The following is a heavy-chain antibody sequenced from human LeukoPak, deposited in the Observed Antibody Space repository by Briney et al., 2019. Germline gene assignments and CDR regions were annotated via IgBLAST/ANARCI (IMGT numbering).Heavy chain of an antibody. Sequence: GGSLRLSCAASGFTFSSYSMNWVRQAPGKGLEWVSYISSSSSTIYYADSVKGRFTISRDNAKNTMYLQMNSLRAEDTAVYFCARASGYSSSYNWFDPWGQGTLVTVSS. CDR3: ARASGYSSSYNWFDP. V-gene: IGHV3-48*04. J-gene: IGHJ5*02. CDR2: ISSSSSTI. CDR1: GFTFSSYS. D-gene: IGHD6-19*01.